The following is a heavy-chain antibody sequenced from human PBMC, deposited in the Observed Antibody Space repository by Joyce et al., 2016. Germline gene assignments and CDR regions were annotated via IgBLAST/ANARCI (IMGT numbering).Heavy chain of an antibody. Sequence: QVQLQESGPGQVKPSETLSLTCTVSGGSINNYYYNWIRQSPEKGLEWIGNIYYSGSTNYNPSLKSRVSMSVYTSKNQFSLKLTSVTAADTAVYYCARDRSGFSSGWYWFDPWGPGTLVTVSS. CDR1: GGSINNYY. V-gene: IGHV4-59*01. CDR3: ARDRSGFSSGWYWFDP. D-gene: IGHD6-19*01. J-gene: IGHJ5*02. CDR2: IYYSGST.